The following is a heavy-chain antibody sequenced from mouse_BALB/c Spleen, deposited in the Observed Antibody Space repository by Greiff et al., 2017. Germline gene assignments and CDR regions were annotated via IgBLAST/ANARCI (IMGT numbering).Heavy chain of an antibody. CDR2: IDPANGNT. Sequence: EVHLVESGAELVKPGASVKLSCTASGFNIKDTYMHWVKQRPEQGLEWIGRIDPANGNTKYDPKFQGKATITADTSSNTAYLQLSSLTSEDTAVYYCALSSYPFDYWGQGTTLTVSS. V-gene: IGHV14-3*02. CDR1: GFNIKDTY. D-gene: IGHD1-1*01. J-gene: IGHJ2*01. CDR3: ALSSYPFDY.